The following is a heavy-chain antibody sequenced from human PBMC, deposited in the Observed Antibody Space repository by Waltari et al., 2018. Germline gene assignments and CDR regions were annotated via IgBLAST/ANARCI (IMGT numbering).Heavy chain of an antibody. Sequence: QVQLVQSGAEVKKTGSSVTFSCKASGGTFRRYAISWVRQDPGQGLEWMGGIIPIFGTANYAQKFQGRVTITADESTSTAYMELSSLRSEDTAVYYCAREVAAAVTDYYYGMDVWGQGTTVTVSS. CDR3: AREVAAAVTDYYYGMDV. CDR2: IIPIFGTA. CDR1: GGTFRRYA. V-gene: IGHV1-69*13. J-gene: IGHJ6*02. D-gene: IGHD6-13*01.